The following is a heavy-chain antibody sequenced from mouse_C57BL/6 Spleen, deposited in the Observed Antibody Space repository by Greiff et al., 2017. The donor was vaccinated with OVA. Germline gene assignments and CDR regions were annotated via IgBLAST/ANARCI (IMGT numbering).Heavy chain of an antibody. V-gene: IGHV1-15*01. CDR3: TPNYYGSSYKFAY. CDR1: GYTFTDYE. D-gene: IGHD1-1*01. J-gene: IGHJ3*01. Sequence: VKLMESGAELVRPGASVTLSCKASGYTFTDYEMHWVKQTPVHGLEWIGAIDPETGGTAYNQKFKGKAILTADKSSSTAYMELRSLTSEDSAVYYCTPNYYGSSYKFAYWGQGTLVTVSA. CDR2: IDPETGGT.